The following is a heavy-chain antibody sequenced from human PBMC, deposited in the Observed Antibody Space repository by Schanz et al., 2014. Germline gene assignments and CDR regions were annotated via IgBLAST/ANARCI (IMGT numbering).Heavy chain of an antibody. CDR1: GFTFSNCG. V-gene: IGHV3-7*03. CDR2: IKQDESER. D-gene: IGHD4-4*01. J-gene: IGHJ6*02. CDR3: AKDRQTTVNRVGYYYGMDV. Sequence: AQLVESGGGVVQPGRSLRLSCAASGFTFSNCGMHWVRQAPGKGLEWVANIKQDESERSYVDSVKGRFTISRDDAKNSLYLQMNSLRAEDTALYYCAKDRQTTVNRVGYYYGMDVWGQGTTVTVSS.